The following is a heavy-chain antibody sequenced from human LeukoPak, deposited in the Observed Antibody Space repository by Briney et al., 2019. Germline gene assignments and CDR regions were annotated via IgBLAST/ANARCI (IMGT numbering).Heavy chain of an antibody. Sequence: GGSLRLSCAASGFTFSSYTMSWVRQAPGKGLEWASTITTSDGNTYYADSVKGRFTVSRDNSKNTLFLQMNSLRAEDTAVYYCAKDGGLWVSAHWGDSWGRGTLVTVSS. CDR3: AKDGGLWVSAHWGDS. CDR2: ITTSDGNT. D-gene: IGHD7-27*01. J-gene: IGHJ4*02. CDR1: GFTFSSYT. V-gene: IGHV3-23*01.